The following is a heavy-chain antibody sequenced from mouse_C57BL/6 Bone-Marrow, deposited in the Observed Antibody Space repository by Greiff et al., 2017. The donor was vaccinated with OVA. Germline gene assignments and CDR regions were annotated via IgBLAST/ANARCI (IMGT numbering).Heavy chain of an antibody. CDR1: GYTFTSYW. CDR2: IDPSDSYT. D-gene: IGHD2-5*01. Sequence: QVQLQQPGAELVMPGASVKLSCKASGYTFTSYWMHWVKQRPGQGLEWIGEIDPSDSYTNYNQKFKGKSTLTVDKSSSTAYMQLSSLTSEASAVYYCAVYSNYGWYFDVWGTGTTVTVSS. J-gene: IGHJ1*03. CDR3: AVYSNYGWYFDV. V-gene: IGHV1-69*01.